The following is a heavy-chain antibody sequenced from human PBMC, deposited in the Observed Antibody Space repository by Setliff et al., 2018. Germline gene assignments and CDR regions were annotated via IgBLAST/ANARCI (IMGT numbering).Heavy chain of an antibody. CDR2: IYYSGST. J-gene: IGHJ4*02. V-gene: IGHV4-39*07. Sequence: SETLSLTCSVSGGSISSSRYSWGWIRQTPGKGLDWIGSIYYSGSTYYNPSLESRVTISVDTSKNQVSLKLSSMTAADTAVYYCARGRPPLVGDYWGQGTLVTVSS. CDR1: GGSISSSRYS. D-gene: IGHD2-2*01. CDR3: ARGRPPLVGDY.